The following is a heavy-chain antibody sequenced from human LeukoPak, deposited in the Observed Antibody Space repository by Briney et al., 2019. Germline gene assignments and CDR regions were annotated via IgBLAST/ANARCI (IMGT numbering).Heavy chain of an antibody. CDR1: GGSISSGSYY. Sequence: SETLSLTCTVSGGSISSGSYYWGWIRQPPGKGLEWIGTIYYSGATYYNPSLKSRVTISVDTSKNQFSLKVSSVIAADTALYYCASGRDMIATLPYWGQGTLVTVSS. V-gene: IGHV4-39*01. J-gene: IGHJ4*02. CDR3: ASGRDMIATLPY. D-gene: IGHD2-21*01. CDR2: IYYSGAT.